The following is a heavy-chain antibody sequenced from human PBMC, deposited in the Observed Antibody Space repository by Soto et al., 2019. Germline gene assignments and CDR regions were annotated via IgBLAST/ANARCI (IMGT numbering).Heavy chain of an antibody. CDR2: IISMYGAA. J-gene: IGHJ6*02. D-gene: IGHD1-1*01. Sequence: QVQLVQSGAEVKKPGSSVKVSCKASGGTFSSYAISWVRQAPGQGLEWMGEIISMYGAAMYAQKFQGGVTITADESASTAYMELTSLRSEDTAVYYCARGGKERFRGSGMDVWGQGTTVTVS. V-gene: IGHV1-69*01. CDR1: GGTFSSYA. CDR3: ARGGKERFRGSGMDV.